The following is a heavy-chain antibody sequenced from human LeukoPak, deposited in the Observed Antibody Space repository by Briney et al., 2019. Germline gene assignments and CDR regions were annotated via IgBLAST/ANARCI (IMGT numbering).Heavy chain of an antibody. J-gene: IGHJ6*02. D-gene: IGHD3-9*01. CDR1: GFTFSSYS. CDR3: ARDISFYDILTGYLDYYYYYGMDV. CDR2: ISSSSSYI. Sequence: GGSLRLSCAASGFTFSSYSMNWVRQAPGKGLEWVSSISSSSSYIYYADSVKGRFTISRDNAKNSLYLQMNSLRAEDTAVYYCARDISFYDILTGYLDYYYYYGMDVWGQGTTVTVPS. V-gene: IGHV3-21*01.